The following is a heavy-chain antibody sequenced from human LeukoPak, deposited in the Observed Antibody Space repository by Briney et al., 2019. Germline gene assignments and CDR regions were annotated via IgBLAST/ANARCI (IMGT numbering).Heavy chain of an antibody. CDR2: ISSSGSTI. D-gene: IGHD3-22*01. CDR3: ARDHDSSGYYLPPYYYYGMDV. V-gene: IGHV3-48*03. CDR1: GFTFSSYE. J-gene: IGHJ6*02. Sequence: TGGSLRLSCAASGFTFSSYEMNWVRQAPGKGLEWVSYISSSGSTIYYADSVKGRFTISRDNAKNSLYLQMNSLRAEDTAVYYCARDHDSSGYYLPPYYYYGMDVWGQGTTVTVSS.